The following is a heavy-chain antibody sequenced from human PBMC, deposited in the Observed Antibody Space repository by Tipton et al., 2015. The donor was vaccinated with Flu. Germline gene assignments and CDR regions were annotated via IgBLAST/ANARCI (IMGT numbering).Heavy chain of an antibody. V-gene: IGHV4-61*02. Sequence: TLSLTCTVSGGSISRGSYYYNWVRQPAGEGLEWIGRIYTNTNTNYNASLKSRVTISIDRSKNQFSLRLTSVTAADAAMYYCARGDYGDYDHEADAFDIWGQGTMVTVSS. CDR3: ARGDYGDYDHEADAFDI. CDR1: GGSISRGSYY. D-gene: IGHD4-17*01. CDR2: IYTNTNT. J-gene: IGHJ3*02.